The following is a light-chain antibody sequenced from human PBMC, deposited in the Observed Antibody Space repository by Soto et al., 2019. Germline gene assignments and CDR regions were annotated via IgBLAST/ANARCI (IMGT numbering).Light chain of an antibody. CDR3: RQSYSSYPT. V-gene: IGKV1-39*01. J-gene: IGKJ1*01. Sequence: DIQMTQSPSSLSASVGDRVTITCRASQSISNYLNWYQQKPGKAPKLLIFSASSMQSGVPSTFSGSRSWGAFTLIIISRQPEDFATYYCRQSYSSYPTFGQGTKVDIK. CDR2: SAS. CDR1: QSISNY.